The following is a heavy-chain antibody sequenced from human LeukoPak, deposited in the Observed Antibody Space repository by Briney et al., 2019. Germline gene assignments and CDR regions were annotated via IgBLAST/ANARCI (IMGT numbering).Heavy chain of an antibody. CDR1: GFTFSSYG. CDR3: AKDYAGGYDSSGYYRSVTYYFDY. V-gene: IGHV3-30*02. J-gene: IGHJ4*02. D-gene: IGHD3-22*01. Sequence: GGSLRLSCAASGFTFSSYGMHWVRQAPGKGLEWVAFIRYDGSNKYYADSVKGRFTISRDNSKNTLYLQMNSLRAEDTAVYYCAKDYAGGYDSSGYYRSVTYYFDYWGQGTLVTVSS. CDR2: IRYDGSNK.